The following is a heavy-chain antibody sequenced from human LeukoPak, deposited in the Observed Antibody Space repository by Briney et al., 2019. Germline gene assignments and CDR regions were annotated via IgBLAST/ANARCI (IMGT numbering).Heavy chain of an antibody. D-gene: IGHD2-8*01. CDR1: GGSISSYY. CDR2: IYYSGST. J-gene: IGHJ4*02. CDR3: ASVTCTNGVCYDFDY. V-gene: IGHV4-59*01. Sequence: SETLSLTCTVSGGSISSYYWSWIRQPPGKGLEWIGYIYYSGSTNYNPSLKSRVTISVDTSKNQFSLKLSSVTAADTAVYYCASVTCTNGVCYDFDYWGQGTLVTVSS.